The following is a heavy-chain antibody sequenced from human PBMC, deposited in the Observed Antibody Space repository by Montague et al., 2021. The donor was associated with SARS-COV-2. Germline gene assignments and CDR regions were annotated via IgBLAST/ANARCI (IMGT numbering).Heavy chain of an antibody. CDR1: GGSFSGYH. V-gene: IGHV4-34*01. D-gene: IGHD5-12*01. CDR2: INHSGST. J-gene: IGHJ4*02. CDR3: AREVGRGYSGYEGEY. Sequence: SETLSLTCAVYGGSFSGYHWSWIRQPQGKGMEWIGDINHSGSTNYNPSLKSRVTISVDTSKNKFSLKLSAVTAADTAVYYCAREVGRGYSGYEGEYWGQGTLVTVSS.